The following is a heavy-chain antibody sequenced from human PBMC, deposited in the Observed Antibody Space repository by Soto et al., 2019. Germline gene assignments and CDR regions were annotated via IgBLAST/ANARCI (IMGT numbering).Heavy chain of an antibody. CDR1: GFTFSSYS. CDR3: ARGIGLWFGEYYYMDV. CDR2: ISSSSSYI. V-gene: IGHV3-21*01. Sequence: EMQLVESGGGLVKPGGSLRLSCAASGFTFSSYSMNWVRQAPGKGLEWVSSISSSSSYIYYADSVKGRFTISRDNAKNSLYLQMNSLRAEDTAVYYCARGIGLWFGEYYYMDVWGKGTTVTVSS. D-gene: IGHD3-10*01. J-gene: IGHJ6*03.